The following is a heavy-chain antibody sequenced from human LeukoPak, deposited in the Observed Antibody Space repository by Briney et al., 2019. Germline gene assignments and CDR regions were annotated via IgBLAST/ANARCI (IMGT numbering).Heavy chain of an antibody. J-gene: IGHJ4*02. V-gene: IGHV3-7*03. CDR2: IKLDGSEK. CDR3: ARDQYDTWSRRGNFDS. D-gene: IGHD3-3*01. Sequence: GGSLRLSCVASGFTFGKYWMSWVRQAPGKGLEWVANIKLDGSEKNYVGSVKGRFTISRDNTKNSLYLQMNSLRAEDTAVFYCARDQYDTWSRRGNFDSWGQGTLVIVSS. CDR1: GFTFGKYW.